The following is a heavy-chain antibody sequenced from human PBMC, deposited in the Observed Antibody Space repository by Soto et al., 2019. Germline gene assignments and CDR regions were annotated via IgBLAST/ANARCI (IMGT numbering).Heavy chain of an antibody. J-gene: IGHJ4*02. V-gene: IGHV3-48*01. Sequence: GGSLRLSCAASGFTLSSYSMNWVRQAPGKGLEWVSYITASSSIIHYADSVKGRFTISRDNAKNALYLQMNSLTAEDTAVYYCTRDPHALDYWGQGTLVTVSS. D-gene: IGHD2-2*01. CDR2: ITASSSII. CDR1: GFTLSSYS. CDR3: TRDPHALDY.